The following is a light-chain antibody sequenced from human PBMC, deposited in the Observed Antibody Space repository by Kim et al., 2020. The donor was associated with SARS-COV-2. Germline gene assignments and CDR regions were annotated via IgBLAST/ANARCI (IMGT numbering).Light chain of an antibody. CDR3: QQYNDWPILG. CDR1: QSVRNN. V-gene: IGKV3-15*01. CDR2: GAS. Sequence: IVMTQSPATLSVSPGERVTLFCRASQSVRNNLAWYQQRPGQAPRLLLYGASTRATDIPARFSGSGSGTEFTLTIRSLQSEDLAVYYCQQYNDWPILGFGGGRKGDIK. J-gene: IGKJ4*01.